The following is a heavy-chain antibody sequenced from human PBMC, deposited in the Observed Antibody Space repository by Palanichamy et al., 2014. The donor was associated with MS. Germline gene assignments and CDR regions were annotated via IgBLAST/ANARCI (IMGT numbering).Heavy chain of an antibody. Sequence: ITLQESDPALIRPRQTLTLTCTFSGFSLSSPGEGVGWIRQPPGKAPEWLAVIYWDDYNHHNPSLRNRLTITRDTSKNQVVLTMTNMDPADTASYFCARREWALTRGGAFDIWGQGTLVTVST. V-gene: IGHV2-5*02. CDR3: ARREWALTRGGAFDI. D-gene: IGHD3-10*01. J-gene: IGHJ3*02. CDR1: GFSLSSPGEG. CDR2: IYWDDYN.